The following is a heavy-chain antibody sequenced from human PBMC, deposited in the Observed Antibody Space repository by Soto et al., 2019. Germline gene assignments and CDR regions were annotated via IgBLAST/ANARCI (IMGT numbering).Heavy chain of an antibody. Sequence: ASVKVSCKASGYTFTSYGISWVRQAPGQGLEWMGWISAYNGNTKYAQKLQGRVTMTTDTSTSTAYMELRSLRSDDTAVYYCARVGRDDYDILTGYFEVNYYYCMDVWG. CDR3: ARVGRDDYDILTGYFEVNYYYCMDV. V-gene: IGHV1-18*01. CDR1: GYTFTSYG. CDR2: ISAYNGNT. D-gene: IGHD3-9*01. J-gene: IGHJ6*02.